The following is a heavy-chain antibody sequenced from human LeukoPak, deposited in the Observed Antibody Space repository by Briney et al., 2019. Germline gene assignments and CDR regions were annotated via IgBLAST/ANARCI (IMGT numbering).Heavy chain of an antibody. CDR2: INPNNGNT. Sequence: ASVKVSCKTSGYNFRSYGISWVRPAPGQGLEWMGWINPNNGNTNYVQKFQGRVAMTTDTSTSTAYMELRSLRYEDTAVYYCARDERVVGALDYWGQGTLVTVSA. V-gene: IGHV1-18*01. CDR3: ARDERVVGALDY. J-gene: IGHJ4*02. CDR1: GYNFRSYG. D-gene: IGHD1-26*01.